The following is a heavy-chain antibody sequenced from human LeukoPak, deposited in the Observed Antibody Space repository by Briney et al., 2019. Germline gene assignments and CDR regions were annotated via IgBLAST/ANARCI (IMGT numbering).Heavy chain of an antibody. CDR1: GGSISSSSYY. V-gene: IGHV4-39*01. J-gene: IGHJ5*02. CDR3: ARQWTPNWFDP. Sequence: SETLSLTCTVSGGSISSSSYYWGWIRQPPGKGLEWIGSIYYSGSTYYNPSLKSRVTISVDTSKNQFSLKLSSVTAADTAVYYCARQWTPNWFDPWGQGTLVTVSS. CDR2: IYYSGST. D-gene: IGHD3/OR15-3a*01.